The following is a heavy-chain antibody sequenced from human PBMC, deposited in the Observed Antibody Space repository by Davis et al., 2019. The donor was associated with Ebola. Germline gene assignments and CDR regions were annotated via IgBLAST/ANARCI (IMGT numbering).Heavy chain of an antibody. J-gene: IGHJ5*02. CDR1: GGSFSGYY. Sequence: MPGGSLRLSCAVYGGSFSGYYWSWIRQPPGKGLEWIGYIHYSGSTNHNPSLKSRITISVDTSKNQFSLKLSSVTAADTAVYYCASVVPPDNWFDPWGQGTLVTVSS. V-gene: IGHV4-34*01. CDR2: IHYSGST. CDR3: ASVVPPDNWFDP.